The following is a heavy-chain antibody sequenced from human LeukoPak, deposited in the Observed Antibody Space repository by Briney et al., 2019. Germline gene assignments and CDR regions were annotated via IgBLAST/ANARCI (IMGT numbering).Heavy chain of an antibody. CDR1: GFTFSTHA. Sequence: GGSLRLSCAASGFTFSTHAMTWVRQAPGKGLEWVSSIDSSGDYTFYADSVKGRFTISRDNSKDTLYLQLSGLRAEDTAIYYCARAGDAFDLWGQGTMVTVSS. CDR3: ARAGDAFDL. CDR2: IDSSGDYT. J-gene: IGHJ3*01. V-gene: IGHV3-23*01.